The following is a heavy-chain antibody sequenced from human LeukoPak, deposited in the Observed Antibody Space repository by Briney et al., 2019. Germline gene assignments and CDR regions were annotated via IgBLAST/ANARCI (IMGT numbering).Heavy chain of an antibody. D-gene: IGHD3-10*01. CDR1: GGSISSYY. V-gene: IGHV4-59*12. Sequence: PSETLSLTCTVSGGSISSYYWSWIRQPPGKGLEWIGYIYYSGSTNYNPSLKGRVTISVDKSKNQFSLKLSSVTAADTAVYYCARVIGGVWFGEFYFDYWGQGTLVTVSS. J-gene: IGHJ4*02. CDR3: ARVIGGVWFGEFYFDY. CDR2: IYYSGST.